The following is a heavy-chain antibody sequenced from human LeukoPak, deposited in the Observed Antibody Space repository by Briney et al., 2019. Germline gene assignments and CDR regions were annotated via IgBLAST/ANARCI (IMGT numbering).Heavy chain of an antibody. D-gene: IGHD2/OR15-2a*01. J-gene: IGHJ4*02. V-gene: IGHV4-4*07. Sequence: SETLSLTCTVPGGSISSYYWSWIRQPAGQGLEWIRRIYSSGSTNYNPSFESRVTMSVDTSKNQFSLRLSSVTAADTAVYYCARSPVVIYNYFDYWGQGTLVTVSS. CDR1: GGSISSYY. CDR3: ARSPVVIYNYFDY. CDR2: IYSSGST.